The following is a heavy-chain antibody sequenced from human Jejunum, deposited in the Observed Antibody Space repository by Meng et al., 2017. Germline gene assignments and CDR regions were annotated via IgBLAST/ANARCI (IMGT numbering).Heavy chain of an antibody. CDR3: ARGGRDDYNVPHY. Sequence: VQLVQSGAGGRKPVGSVNVSCKTSGDTFVSYYMHWVRQSPGQELEWMVRINPDNGVTNSAQRFQGRVTMTRDTSITTAYMELNRLTSGDTAFYYCARGGRDDYNVPHYWGQGTLVTVSS. CDR1: GDTFVSYY. CDR2: INPDNGVT. J-gene: IGHJ4*02. D-gene: IGHD5-24*01. V-gene: IGHV1-2*06.